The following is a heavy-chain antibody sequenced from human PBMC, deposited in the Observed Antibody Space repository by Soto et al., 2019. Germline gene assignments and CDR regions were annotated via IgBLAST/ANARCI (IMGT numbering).Heavy chain of an antibody. J-gene: IGHJ6*02. CDR3: AGSYCSGGSCYLGGV. Sequence: SVKVSCKASGGTFSSYAISWVRQAPGQGLEWMGGIISNFGTANYAQKFQGRVTITADKSTSTAYMELISLRSEDTAVYYCAGSYCSGGSCYLGGVWGQGTTVTVSS. CDR1: GGTFSSYA. CDR2: IISNFGTA. V-gene: IGHV1-69*06. D-gene: IGHD2-15*01.